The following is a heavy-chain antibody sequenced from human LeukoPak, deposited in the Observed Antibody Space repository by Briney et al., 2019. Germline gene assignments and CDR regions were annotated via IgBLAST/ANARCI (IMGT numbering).Heavy chain of an antibody. CDR3: ARGRSTRIPWFDP. J-gene: IGHJ5*02. V-gene: IGHV4-34*01. CDR2: INHSGST. Sequence: SETLSLTCAVYGGSFSGYYWSWIGQPPGKRLEWIGEINHSGSTNYNPSLKSRVTISVDTSKNQFSLKLSSVTAADTAVYYCARGRSTRIPWFDPWGQGTLVTVSS. D-gene: IGHD5-24*01. CDR1: GGSFSGYY.